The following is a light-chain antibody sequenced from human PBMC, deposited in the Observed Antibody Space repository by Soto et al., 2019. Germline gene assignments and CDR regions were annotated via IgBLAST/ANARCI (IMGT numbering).Light chain of an antibody. J-gene: IGKJ1*01. CDR3: QQYDDWPRT. V-gene: IGKV3-15*01. CDR2: GAS. Sequence: EIVMPQSPATLSVSPGERATLSCMASQSLSSNLAWYQQKPGQAPRLLIYGASTRATGIPARFSGSGSGTEFTLTISSLQSEDFAVYYCQQYDDWPRTFGQGTKVDIK. CDR1: QSLSSN.